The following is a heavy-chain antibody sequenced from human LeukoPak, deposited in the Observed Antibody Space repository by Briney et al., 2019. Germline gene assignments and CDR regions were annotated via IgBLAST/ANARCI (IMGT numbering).Heavy chain of an antibody. CDR3: ARRAMTTVTTGVFDY. D-gene: IGHD4-11*01. V-gene: IGHV4-59*12. CDR1: GGSISSYY. Sequence: SETLSLTCTVSGGSISSYYWSWIRQPPGKGLEWIGYIYHSGSTYYNPSLKSRVTISVDRSKNQFSLKLSSVTAADTAVYYCARRAMTTVTTGVFDYWGQGTLVTVSS. CDR2: IYHSGST. J-gene: IGHJ4*02.